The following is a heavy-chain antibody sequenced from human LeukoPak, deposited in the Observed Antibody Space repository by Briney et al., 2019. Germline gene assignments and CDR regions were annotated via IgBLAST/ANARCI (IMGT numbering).Heavy chain of an antibody. D-gene: IGHD5-24*01. CDR2: ISYDEANK. J-gene: IGHJ4*02. Sequence: GGSLRLSCVASGFTFSSYAAHWVRQAPGKGLEWVAVISYDEANKYYTDSVKGRFTISRDNSKNTLYLQMNSLRAEDTAVYYCVRASFQRWLQLGGDWGQGTLVTVSS. V-gene: IGHV3-30-3*01. CDR3: VRASFQRWLQLGGD. CDR1: GFTFSSYA.